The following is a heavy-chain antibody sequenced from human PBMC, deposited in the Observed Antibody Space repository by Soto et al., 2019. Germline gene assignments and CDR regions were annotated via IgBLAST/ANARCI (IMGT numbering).Heavy chain of an antibody. J-gene: IGHJ4*02. V-gene: IGHV4-4*02. Sequence: SETLSLTCAVSGGSISSSNWWSWVRQPPGKGLEWIGEIYHSGSTNYNPSLKSRVTISVEKSKNQFSLKLSSVTAADTAVYYCARAGKDSPSLRYWGQGTLVTVSS. CDR1: GGSISSSNW. CDR3: ARAGKDSPSLRY. D-gene: IGHD2-15*01. CDR2: IYHSGST.